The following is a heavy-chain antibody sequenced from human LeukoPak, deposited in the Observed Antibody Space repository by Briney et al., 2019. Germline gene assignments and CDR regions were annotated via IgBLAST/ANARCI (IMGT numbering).Heavy chain of an antibody. CDR2: IIPIFGTA. Sequence: ASVKVSCKASGYTFTSYGISWVRQAPGQGLEWMGGIIPIFGTANYAQKFQGRVTITADESTSTAYMELSSLRSEDTAVYYCARDSGYDLNYWGQGTLVTVSS. CDR1: GYTFTSYG. D-gene: IGHD5-12*01. V-gene: IGHV1-69*13. CDR3: ARDSGYDLNY. J-gene: IGHJ4*02.